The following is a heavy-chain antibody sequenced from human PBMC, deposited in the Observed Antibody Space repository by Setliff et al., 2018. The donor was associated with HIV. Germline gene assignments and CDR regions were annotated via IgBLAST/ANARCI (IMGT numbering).Heavy chain of an antibody. CDR3: ATLWMRGGYFDT. CDR1: GFTFSAYV. J-gene: IGHJ4*02. Sequence: GGSLRLSCAASGFTFSAYVMSWIRQAPGKGLEWVSYISSSGSTIYYADSVKGRFTISRDNAKNTVYLQMNSLRPEDTAVYYCATLWMRGGYFDTWGQGTLVTVSS. D-gene: IGHD2-15*01. V-gene: IGHV3-11*04. CDR2: ISSSGSTI.